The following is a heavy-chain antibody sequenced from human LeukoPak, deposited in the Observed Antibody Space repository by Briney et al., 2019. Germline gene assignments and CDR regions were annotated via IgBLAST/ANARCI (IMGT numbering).Heavy chain of an antibody. J-gene: IGHJ4*02. CDR2: IYSGGST. Sequence: GGSLRLSCTVSGFTVSSNYMTWVRQAPGKGLEWVSVIYSGGSTYYADSVKGRFTISRDNSKNTLYLQMNSLRAEDTAVYYCARATASRFDYWGQGTLVTVSS. D-gene: IGHD4-17*01. V-gene: IGHV3-53*01. CDR3: ARATASRFDY. CDR1: GFTVSSNY.